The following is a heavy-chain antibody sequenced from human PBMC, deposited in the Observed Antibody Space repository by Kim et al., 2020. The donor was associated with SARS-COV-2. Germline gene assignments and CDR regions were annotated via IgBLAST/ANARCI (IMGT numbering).Heavy chain of an antibody. Sequence: ASVKVSCKASGYTFETFSLYWLRQAPGQRFEWMGWINGGNGNTRYLQNFQGRVTFTRDTSATTAYMELTSLTFKDTAVYYCAREGSGSYNWLDPWGQGTL. CDR3: AREGSGSYNWLDP. V-gene: IGHV1-3*01. CDR1: GYTFETFS. J-gene: IGHJ5*02. CDR2: INGGNGNT. D-gene: IGHD3-10*01.